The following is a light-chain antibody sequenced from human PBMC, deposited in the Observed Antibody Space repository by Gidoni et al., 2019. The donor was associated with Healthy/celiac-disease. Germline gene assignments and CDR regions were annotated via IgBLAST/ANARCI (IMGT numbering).Light chain of an antibody. CDR3: QQYNNWPQT. J-gene: IGKJ1*01. CDR1: QSVSSN. CDR2: GAS. V-gene: IGKV3-15*01. Sequence: DILMTQSPATLSVSPGERATLSCRASQSVSSNLAWYQQKPGQDPRLLIYGASTRATGIPARFSGSGSGTEFTLTISSLQSEDFAVYYCQQYNNWPQTFGQGTKVEIK.